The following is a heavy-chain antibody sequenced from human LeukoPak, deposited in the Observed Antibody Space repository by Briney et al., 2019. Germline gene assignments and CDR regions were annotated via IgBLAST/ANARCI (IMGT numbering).Heavy chain of an antibody. J-gene: IGHJ5*02. CDR1: GGSISSSY. V-gene: IGHV4-59*01. CDR2: IYYSGST. CDR3: ARDQGYSSSWYGWFDP. D-gene: IGHD6-13*01. Sequence: SETLSLTCTVSGGSISSSYWRWTRHPPGKGREWLGYIYYSGSTNYNPSLKSRVTISVDTSKNQFSLKLSSVTAADTAVYYCARDQGYSSSWYGWFDPWGQGTLVTVSS.